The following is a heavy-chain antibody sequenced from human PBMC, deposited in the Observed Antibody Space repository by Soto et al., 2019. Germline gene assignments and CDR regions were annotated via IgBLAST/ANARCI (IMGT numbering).Heavy chain of an antibody. CDR3: VRGRYGSEIH. Sequence: QPGGSLGLSCAAYGFIVSSNYMTWVRQAPGKGLEWVSLLYNGGATHYAASVKGRFTISSHSSQNTMFLQMNSLRTEDTATYYCVRGRYGSEIHWGQGTKVTVSS. D-gene: IGHD3-10*01. V-gene: IGHV3-53*04. CDR1: GFIVSSNY. J-gene: IGHJ4*02. CDR2: LYNGGAT.